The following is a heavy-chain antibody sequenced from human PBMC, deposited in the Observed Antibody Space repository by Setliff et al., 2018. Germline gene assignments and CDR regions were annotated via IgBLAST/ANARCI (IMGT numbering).Heavy chain of an antibody. J-gene: IGHJ3*02. Sequence: PSETLSLTCSVSGDSISSSSYYWGWIRQPPGKGLEWIGSINYSGITYYSPSLKSRVIVSADTSKNQFSLKLSSVTAADTAVYYCARLPGYCNGGNCYGYYTFDIWGQGTMVTVSS. V-gene: IGHV4-39*01. D-gene: IGHD2-15*01. CDR2: INYSGIT. CDR3: ARLPGYCNGGNCYGYYTFDI. CDR1: GDSISSSSYY.